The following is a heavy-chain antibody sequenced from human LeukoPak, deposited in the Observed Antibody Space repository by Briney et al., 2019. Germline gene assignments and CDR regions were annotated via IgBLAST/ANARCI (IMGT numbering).Heavy chain of an antibody. Sequence: SETLSLTCAVYGGSFSGYYWSWIRQPPGKGLEWIGEINHSGSTNYNPSLKSRVTISVDTSKNQFSLKLSSVTAADTAVYYCASPNYDFWSPWGQGTLVTVSS. V-gene: IGHV4-34*01. D-gene: IGHD3-3*01. J-gene: IGHJ5*02. CDR1: GGSFSGYY. CDR2: INHSGST. CDR3: ASPNYDFWSP.